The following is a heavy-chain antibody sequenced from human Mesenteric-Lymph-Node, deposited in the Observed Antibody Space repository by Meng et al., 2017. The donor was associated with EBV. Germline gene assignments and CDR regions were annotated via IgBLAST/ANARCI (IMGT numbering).Heavy chain of an antibody. J-gene: IGHJ4*02. CDR2: TYYMSKWYN. CDR3: ARATSGFDS. V-gene: IGHV6-1*01. Sequence: VQLEQAGPGLVKPSQTLSRTCDISGDSVSSNSAAWNWIRQSPLRGLEWLGRTYYMSKWYNDYAVSVKSRISINPDTSKNQFSLQLNSVTPEDTAVYYCARATSGFDSWGQGTLVTVSS. CDR1: GDSVSSNSAA. D-gene: IGHD2-2*01.